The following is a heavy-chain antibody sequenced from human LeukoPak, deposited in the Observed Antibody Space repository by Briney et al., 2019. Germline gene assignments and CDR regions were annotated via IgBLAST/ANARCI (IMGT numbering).Heavy chain of an antibody. V-gene: IGHV3-48*03. Sequence: PGGSLRLSCAASGFTFSNYAMSWVRQAPGKGLEWVSYISSSGTSTKSADSVKGRFTISRDNAKKSLYLQMNSLRAEDTAVYYCARSMGASPSALFYSYYGMDVWGKGTAVTVSS. J-gene: IGHJ6*04. D-gene: IGHD4/OR15-4a*01. CDR2: ISSSGTST. CDR1: GFTFSNYA. CDR3: ARSMGASPSALFYSYYGMDV.